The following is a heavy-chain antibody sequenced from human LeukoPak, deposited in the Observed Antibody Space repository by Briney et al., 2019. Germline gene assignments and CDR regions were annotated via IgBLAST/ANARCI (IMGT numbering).Heavy chain of an antibody. CDR1: GVTFGDYG. CDR2: INSDGSST. CDR3: ANLKPGG. Sequence: GGSLRLSCAASGVTFGDYGMSWVRQAPGKGLVWVSRINSDGSSTTYADSVKGRFTISRDNARNTLYLQMNSLRAEDTAVYYCANLKPGGWGQGTLVTVSS. D-gene: IGHD1-14*01. V-gene: IGHV3-74*01. J-gene: IGHJ4*02.